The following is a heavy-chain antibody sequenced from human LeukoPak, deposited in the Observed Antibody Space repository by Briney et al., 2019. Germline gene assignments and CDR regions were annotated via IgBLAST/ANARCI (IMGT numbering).Heavy chain of an antibody. CDR3: ARGAYGGTPDAFDF. J-gene: IGHJ3*01. Sequence: GGSLRLSCAASGFTFSDHYMDWVRQAPGTGLEWVGRTRNKIDGDTTEYAASVKGRFTISRDDSKNSLYLQMDSLKADDTAVYYCARGAYGGTPDAFDFWGQGTMVTVSS. CDR2: TRNKIDGDTT. D-gene: IGHD4-17*01. CDR1: GFTFSDHY. V-gene: IGHV3-72*01.